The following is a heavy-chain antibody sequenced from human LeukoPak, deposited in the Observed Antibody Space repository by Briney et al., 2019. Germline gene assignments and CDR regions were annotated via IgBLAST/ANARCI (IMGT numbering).Heavy chain of an antibody. Sequence: GGSLRLSCEASGFTFSNYWMHWVRQGPGKRLVWVSRINGAGSSTSYADSVKGRFTISRDNAKNTLFLQMNSLRADDTAVYYCARDYMYQADLWGQGTLVTVSS. D-gene: IGHD2-2*01. CDR1: GFTFSNYW. V-gene: IGHV3-74*01. J-gene: IGHJ5*02. CDR2: INGAGSST. CDR3: ARDYMYQADL.